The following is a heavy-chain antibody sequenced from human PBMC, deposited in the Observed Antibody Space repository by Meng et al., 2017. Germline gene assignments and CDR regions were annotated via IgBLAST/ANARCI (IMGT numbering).Heavy chain of an antibody. D-gene: IGHD6-6*01. CDR1: GFTFSDYG. J-gene: IGHJ5*02. CDR3: VTTARQADH. Sequence: QVQLVESGGGVVQPVRSLRLSCAASGFTFSDYGMHWVRQAPGKGLEWLSYISTRGTDIAYADSVKGRFTISRDNARNSLYLQMSSLRAEDTAVYYCVTTARQADHWGQGTLVTVSS. V-gene: IGHV3-11*01. CDR2: ISTRGTDI.